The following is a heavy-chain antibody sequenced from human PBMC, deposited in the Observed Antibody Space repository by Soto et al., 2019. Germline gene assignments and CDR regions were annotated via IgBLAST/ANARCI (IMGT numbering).Heavy chain of an antibody. CDR1: GGTFSSYA. V-gene: IGHV1-69*12. J-gene: IGHJ6*02. CDR2: IIPIFGTA. Sequence: QVQLVQSGAEVKKPGSSVKVSCKASGGTFSSYAISWVRQAPGQGLEWMGGIIPIFGTANYAQKFQGRVTISAVECKSIAFMELSSLRSEDTAVYYCARPYHSGNHYYYALDVWGQGTTVTVSS. D-gene: IGHD1-26*01. CDR3: ARPYHSGNHYYYALDV.